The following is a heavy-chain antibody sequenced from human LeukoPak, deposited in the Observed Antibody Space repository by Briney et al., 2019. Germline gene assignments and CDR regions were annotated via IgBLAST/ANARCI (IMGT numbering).Heavy chain of an antibody. D-gene: IGHD2-8*01. CDR2: IYYSGST. CDR3: AREPRFCTSGVCYPRWFDP. J-gene: IGHJ5*02. V-gene: IGHV4-39*07. Sequence: SETLSLTCTVSDDSISSSSYHWGWIRQPPGKGLEWIGSIYYSGSTYYSPSLKSRVTISVDTSKNQFSLKLSSVTAADTAVYYCAREPRFCTSGVCYPRWFDPWGQGTLVTVSS. CDR1: DDSISSSSYH.